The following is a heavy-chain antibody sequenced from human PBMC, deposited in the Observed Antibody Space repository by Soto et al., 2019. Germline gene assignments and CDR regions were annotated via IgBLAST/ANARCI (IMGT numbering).Heavy chain of an antibody. D-gene: IGHD2-15*01. CDR3: AKDRNCSGGSCYPSDY. J-gene: IGHJ4*02. V-gene: IGHV3-23*01. CDR2: ISGSGGST. Sequence: EVQLLESGGGLVQPGGSLRLSCAASGFTFSSYAMSWDRQAPGKGLEWVSAISGSGGSTYYADSVKGRFTISRDNSKNTLYLQMNSLRAEDTAVYYCAKDRNCSGGSCYPSDYWGQGTLVTVSS. CDR1: GFTFSSYA.